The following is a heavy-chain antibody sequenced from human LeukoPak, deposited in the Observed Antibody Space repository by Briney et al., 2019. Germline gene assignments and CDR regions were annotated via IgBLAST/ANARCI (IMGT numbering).Heavy chain of an antibody. CDR2: IQKDGSEK. CDR3: ARDSGNSGYDVNDY. V-gene: IGHV3-7*01. J-gene: IGHJ4*02. Sequence: GGSLRLSCAAPGFAFGRYWMTWVRQAPGKGLEWVANIQKDGSEKNYVDSVKGRFTISRDNAKNSLYLQMNSLRAEETAVYSCARDSGNSGYDVNDYWGQGTLVTVSS. D-gene: IGHD5-12*01. CDR1: GFAFGRYW.